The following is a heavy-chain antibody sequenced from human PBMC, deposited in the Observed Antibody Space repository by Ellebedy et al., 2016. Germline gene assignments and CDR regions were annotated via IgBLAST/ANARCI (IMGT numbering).Heavy chain of an antibody. CDR2: IWYDGSNK. CDR1: GFTFSSYG. J-gene: IGHJ4*02. CDR3: ARSVGRALPYFDY. Sequence: GESLKISXAASGFTFSSYGMHWVRQAPGKGLEWVAVIWYDGSNKYYADSVKGRFTISRDNSKNTLYLQMNSLRAEDTAVYYCARSVGRALPYFDYWGQGTLVTVSS. V-gene: IGHV3-33*01.